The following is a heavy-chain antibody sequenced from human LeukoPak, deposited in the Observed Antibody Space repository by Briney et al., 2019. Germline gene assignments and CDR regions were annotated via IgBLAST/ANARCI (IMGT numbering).Heavy chain of an antibody. D-gene: IGHD3-22*01. CDR2: ISGSGGST. V-gene: IGHV3-23*01. CDR1: GFTFNNYA. CDR3: AKIFHTDGYYLGEHLFDA. Sequence: HPGGSLRLSCAASGFTFNNYAMSWVRQAPGKGPEWLSAISGSGGSTTDADSVKGRFTTSRDNSKSTLYLQMNSLRAEDTAIYYCAKIFHTDGYYLGEHLFDAWGQGTLVTVSS. J-gene: IGHJ5*02.